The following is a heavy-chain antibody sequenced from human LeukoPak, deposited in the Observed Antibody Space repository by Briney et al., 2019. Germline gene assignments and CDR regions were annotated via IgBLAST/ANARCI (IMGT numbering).Heavy chain of an antibody. Sequence: SETLSLTCTVSGGSINDYYWSWIRQPPGKGLEWIGYIHYSGSTHYNPSLKSRVTMSVDTSKKQFSLKLSSVTAADTAVYYCARDIDFWSGYHMDVWGKGTTVTVSS. V-gene: IGHV4-59*01. CDR2: IHYSGST. CDR1: GGSINDYY. D-gene: IGHD3-3*01. CDR3: ARDIDFWSGYHMDV. J-gene: IGHJ6*03.